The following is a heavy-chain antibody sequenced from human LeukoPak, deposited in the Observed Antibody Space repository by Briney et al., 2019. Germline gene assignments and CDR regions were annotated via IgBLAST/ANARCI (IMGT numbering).Heavy chain of an antibody. J-gene: IGHJ3*02. CDR2: IYHSGST. D-gene: IGHD1-1*01. Sequence: PSETLSLTCTVSGYSISSGYYWGWIRQPPGEGLEWIGSIYHSGSTYYNPSLKSRVTISVDTSKNQFSLKLSSVTAADTAVHYCARGTVFSGAFDIWGQGTMVTVSS. V-gene: IGHV4-38-2*02. CDR1: GYSISSGYY. CDR3: ARGTVFSGAFDI.